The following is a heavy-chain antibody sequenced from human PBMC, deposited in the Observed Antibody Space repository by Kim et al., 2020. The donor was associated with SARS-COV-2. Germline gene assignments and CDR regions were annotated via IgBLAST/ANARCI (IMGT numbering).Heavy chain of an antibody. CDR3: ALAVAGPPSLFQR. CDR2: IHYPGST. CDR1: GGAISGSIDF. J-gene: IGHJ1*01. Sequence: SETLSLTCTVSGGAISGSIDFWGWIRQPPGKGLEWIGNIHYPGSTYYNPSLKSRLTISVDTSKNQFSLKLTSVTAADTAQYYCALAVAGPPSLFQRWGQG. V-gene: IGHV4-39*07. D-gene: IGHD6-19*01.